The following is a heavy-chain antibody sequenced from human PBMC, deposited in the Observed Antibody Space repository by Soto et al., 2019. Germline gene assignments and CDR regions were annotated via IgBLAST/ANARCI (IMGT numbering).Heavy chain of an antibody. CDR2: MYYSGST. V-gene: IGHV4-39*01. J-gene: IGHJ3*02. D-gene: IGHD1-26*01. Sequence: QLQLQESGPGLVKPSETLSLTCTVSGGSISSSSYYWGWIRQPPGKGLEWIGTMYYSGSTYYNPSHKSRVTITVDTSKNQFSLKLSSVTAADTAVYYYARQGSGSDNALDNWGQGTVVTVSS. CDR1: GGSISSSSYY. CDR3: ARQGSGSDNALDN.